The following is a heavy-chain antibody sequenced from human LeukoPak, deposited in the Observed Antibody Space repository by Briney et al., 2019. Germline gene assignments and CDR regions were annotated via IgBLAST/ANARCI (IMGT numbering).Heavy chain of an antibody. CDR1: GGSISSSSYY. J-gene: IGHJ4*02. CDR2: IYYSGST. CDR3: ARDTYYYGSGSYDY. Sequence: SETLSLTCTVSGGSISSSSYYWGWIRQPPGKGLEWIGSIYYSGSTYYNPSLKSRVTISVDTSKTQFSLKLSSVTAADTAVYYCARDTYYYGSGSYDYWGRGTLVTVSS. D-gene: IGHD3-10*01. V-gene: IGHV4-39*01.